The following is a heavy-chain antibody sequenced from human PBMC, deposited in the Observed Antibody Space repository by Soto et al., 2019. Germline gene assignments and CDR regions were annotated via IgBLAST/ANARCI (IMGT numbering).Heavy chain of an antibody. CDR1: GFTFSDYY. D-gene: IGHD5-12*01. CDR3: ARDPRLRYFDI. CDR2: ISSNGSST. Sequence: GGSLRLSCAASGFTFSDYYMSWIRQAPGKGLVWVSYISSNGSSTSYADSVKGRFTISRDNAKNTLYLQMNSLRAEDTAVYYCARDPRLRYFDIWGQGTMVTVS. V-gene: IGHV3-11*06. J-gene: IGHJ3*02.